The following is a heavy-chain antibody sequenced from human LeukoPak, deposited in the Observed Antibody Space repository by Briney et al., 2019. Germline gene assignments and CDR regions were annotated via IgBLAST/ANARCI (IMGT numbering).Heavy chain of an antibody. D-gene: IGHD3-22*01. Sequence: PGRSLRLSCAASGFTFDDYAMHWVRQAPGRGLEWVSGISWNSGSIGYADSVKGRFTISRDNAKNSLYLQMNSLRAEDTALYYCAKGFRPWYYCDSSGHFDAFDIWGQGTMVTVSS. CDR3: AKGFRPWYYCDSSGHFDAFDI. CDR2: ISWNSGSI. J-gene: IGHJ3*02. V-gene: IGHV3-9*01. CDR1: GFTFDDYA.